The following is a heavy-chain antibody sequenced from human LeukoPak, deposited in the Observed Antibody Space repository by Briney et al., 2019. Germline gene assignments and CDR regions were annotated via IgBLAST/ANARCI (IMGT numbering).Heavy chain of an antibody. CDR2: IIPIFGTA. CDR1: GGTFSSYA. Sequence: SVKVSCKASGGTFSSYAISWVRQAPGQGLEWMGGIIPIFGTANYAQRFQGRVTITADESTSTAYMELSSLRSEDTAVYYCASYGIVGYSGYESIRFDYWGQGTLVTVSS. CDR3: ASYGIVGYSGYESIRFDY. J-gene: IGHJ4*02. V-gene: IGHV1-69*01. D-gene: IGHD5-12*01.